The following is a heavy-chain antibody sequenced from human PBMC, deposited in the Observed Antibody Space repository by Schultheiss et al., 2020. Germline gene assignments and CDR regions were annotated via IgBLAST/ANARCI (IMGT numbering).Heavy chain of an antibody. Sequence: ASVKVSCKASGYTFTRNDITWVRQATGQGLEWMGWMNPNSGNTGYAQKFQGRVTMTRNTSISTAYMELSSLRSEDTAVYYCARDPNCTGGVCSGWFDPWGQGTLVTVAS. D-gene: IGHD2-8*02. CDR3: ARDPNCTGGVCSGWFDP. V-gene: IGHV1-8*01. CDR2: MNPNSGNT. CDR1: GYTFTRND. J-gene: IGHJ5*02.